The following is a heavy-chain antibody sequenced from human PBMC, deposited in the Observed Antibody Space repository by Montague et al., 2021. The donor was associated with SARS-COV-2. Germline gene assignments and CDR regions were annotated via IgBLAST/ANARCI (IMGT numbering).Heavy chain of an antibody. J-gene: IGHJ6*03. CDR2: INNSGST. V-gene: IGHV4-34*01. D-gene: IGHD2-2*01. Sequence: SETLSLTCAVYGGSFSGHHWSWIRQPPGRGLEWIGGINNSGSTNYNPSLKSRVTISVDTSKNQFSLKLHSVTAADTAVYYCARGRIEVSIIVVVLTVASYYMDVWGKGTTVTVSS. CDR3: ARGRIEVSIIVVVLTVASYYMDV. CDR1: GGSFSGHH.